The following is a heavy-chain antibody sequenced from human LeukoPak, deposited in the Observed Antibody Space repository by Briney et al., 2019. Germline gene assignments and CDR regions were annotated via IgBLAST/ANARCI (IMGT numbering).Heavy chain of an antibody. CDR1: GGSFSGYY. CDR3: AGDRYYYDSSGYYLSY. D-gene: IGHD3-22*01. J-gene: IGHJ4*02. V-gene: IGHV4-34*01. CDR2: INHSGST. Sequence: SETLSLTCAVYGGSFSGYYWSWIRHPPGKGLEWIGEINHSGSTNYNPSLKSRVTISVDTSKNQFSLKLSSVTAADTAVYYCAGDRYYYDSSGYYLSYWGQGTLVTVSS.